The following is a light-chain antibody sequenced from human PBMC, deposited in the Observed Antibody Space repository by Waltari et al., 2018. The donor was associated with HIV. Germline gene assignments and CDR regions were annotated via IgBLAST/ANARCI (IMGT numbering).Light chain of an antibody. J-gene: IGLJ2*01. V-gene: IGLV2-23*02. CDR2: EIT. CDR3: CSYANAGRT. Sequence: QSALTQPASVSGSPGQSITISCIGITNDVGNYNLVSWYQQHPGKAPKLIIYEITKRPSGVSNRFSGSKAGNTASLTSSGLQADDEADYFCCSYANAGRTFGGGTKLTVL. CDR1: TNDVGNYNL.